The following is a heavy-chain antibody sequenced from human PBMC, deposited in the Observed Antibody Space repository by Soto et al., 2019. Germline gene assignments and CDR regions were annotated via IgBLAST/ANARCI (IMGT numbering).Heavy chain of an antibody. Sequence: QVQLVESGGGVVQPGRSLRLSCAASGFTFSSYAMHWVRQAPGKGLEWVAVSSYDGSNKYYADSVKGRFTISRDNSKNTLYLQMNSLRAEDTAVYYCARDSCTKCGLYYYGMDVWGQGTTVTVSS. CDR1: GFTFSSYA. D-gene: IGHD2-8*01. V-gene: IGHV3-30-3*01. CDR3: ARDSCTKCGLYYYGMDV. J-gene: IGHJ6*02. CDR2: SSYDGSNK.